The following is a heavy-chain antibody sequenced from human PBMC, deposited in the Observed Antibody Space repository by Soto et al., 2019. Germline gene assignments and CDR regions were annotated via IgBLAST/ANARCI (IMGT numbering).Heavy chain of an antibody. CDR3: ARNARLRYFQH. CDR1: GGSISSSSYY. D-gene: IGHD6-25*01. J-gene: IGHJ1*01. CDR2: IYYSGST. Sequence: QLQLQESGPGLVKPSETLSLTCTVSGGSISSSSYYWGWIRQPPGKGLEWIGSIYYSGSTYYNPSLKSRVTISVDTSKNQFSLKLSSVTAADTAVYYCARNARLRYFQHWGQDTLVTVSS. V-gene: IGHV4-39*01.